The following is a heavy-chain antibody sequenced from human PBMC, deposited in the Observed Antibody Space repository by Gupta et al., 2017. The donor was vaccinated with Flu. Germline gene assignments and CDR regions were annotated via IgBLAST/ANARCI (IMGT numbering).Heavy chain of an antibody. CDR2: INAGNGNT. Sequence: QVQLVQSGAEVKKPGASVKVSCKASGYTFTSYAMHWVRQAPGQRLEWMGWINAGNGNTKYSQKFQGRVTITRDTSASTAYMELSSLRSEDTAVYYCAREADPVDTARVTGYYFDYWGQGTLVTVYS. CDR1: GYTFTSYA. V-gene: IGHV1-3*01. J-gene: IGHJ4*02. D-gene: IGHD5-18*01. CDR3: AREADPVDTARVTGYYFDY.